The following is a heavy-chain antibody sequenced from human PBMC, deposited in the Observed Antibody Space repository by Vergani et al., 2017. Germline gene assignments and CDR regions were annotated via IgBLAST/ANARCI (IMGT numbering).Heavy chain of an antibody. J-gene: IGHJ4*02. V-gene: IGHV1-2*02. CDR3: ARFRPLHCERPSGYRLDY. CDR2: INPYNGYT. D-gene: IGHD6-25*01. CDR1: GYTFTAYY. Sequence: QVHLVQSGPEVQKPGASVTVSCKPSGYTFTAYYLHWVRQAPGQGLEWVGWINPYNGYTKYSQDFEGRVTMSRDTSSNTAYMEVSSLRSDDTAVYYCARFRPLHCERPSGYRLDYWGPGTPVTVSS.